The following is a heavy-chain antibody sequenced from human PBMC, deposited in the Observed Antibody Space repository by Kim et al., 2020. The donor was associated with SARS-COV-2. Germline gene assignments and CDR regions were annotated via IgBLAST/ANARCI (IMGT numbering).Heavy chain of an antibody. V-gene: IGHV3-30*04. CDR2: ISYDGSNK. CDR3: ARGGGKVPDAMSVVVDY. J-gene: IGHJ4*02. CDR1: GFTFSSYD. D-gene: IGHD2-2*01. Sequence: GGSLRLSCATSGFTFSSYDMHWVRQAPGKGLEWVAFISYDGSNKYYADSVKGRFTISRDNSKNTLYLQMNSLRAEDTAVYYCARGGGKVPDAMSVVVDYWGQGTLVTVSS.